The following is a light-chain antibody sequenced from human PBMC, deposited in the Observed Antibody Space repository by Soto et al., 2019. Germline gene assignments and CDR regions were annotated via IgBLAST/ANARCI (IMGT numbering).Light chain of an antibody. CDR3: KQYNTWLWT. CDR1: QSVNAN. J-gene: IGKJ1*01. Sequence: EVVMTQSPATLSVSPGARATLSCRASQSVNANLAWYQQKPGQAPRLLIHGASNRATGIPARFSGSGFGTEFILTIRSLQSDDFAVYYCKQYNTWLWTFGQGTKVDI. CDR2: GAS. V-gene: IGKV3-15*01.